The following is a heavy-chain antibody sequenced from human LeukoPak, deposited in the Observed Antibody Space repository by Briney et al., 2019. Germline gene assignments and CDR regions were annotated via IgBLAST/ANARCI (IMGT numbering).Heavy chain of an antibody. CDR1: GFTVSITC. V-gene: IGHV3-53*01. D-gene: IGHD6-19*01. Sequence: GGSLRLSCAASGFTVSITCMCSVRHAPGEGLEGGSFFYSGGGGSTYYADSVKGRFTISRDNSKSTLYLEMNSLRAEDTAMYYCARVASDSSGWYHFDHWGQGTLVTVSS. J-gene: IGHJ4*02. CDR3: ARVASDSSGWYHFDH. CDR2: FYSGGGGST.